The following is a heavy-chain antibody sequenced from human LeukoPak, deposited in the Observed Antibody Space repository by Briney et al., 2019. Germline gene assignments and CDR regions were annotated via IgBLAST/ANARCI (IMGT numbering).Heavy chain of an antibody. CDR2: ISYAGSST. D-gene: IGHD3-22*01. CDR1: GFTFSSYA. CDR3: ATSYGDYYDSTGYSFDF. V-gene: IGHV3-30-3*01. Sequence: PGRSLRLSCAPSGFTFSSYAMHWVRQAPDKGLEWVAVISYAGSSTNYAESVKGRFTISRDNSKDTLYLQMSGLRAEDTAVYYCATSYGDYYDSTGYSFDFWGQGPLDTVSS. J-gene: IGHJ4*02.